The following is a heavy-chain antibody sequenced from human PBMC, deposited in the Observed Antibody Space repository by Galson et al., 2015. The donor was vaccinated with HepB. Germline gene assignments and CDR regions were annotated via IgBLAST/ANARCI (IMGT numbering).Heavy chain of an antibody. CDR1: GDTFSSYA. J-gene: IGHJ4*02. CDR3: ERGGIAVAGMVY. V-gene: IGHV1-69*04. D-gene: IGHD6-19*01. CDR2: IIPILGIA. Sequence: SVKVSCKASGDTFSSYAISWVRPAPGQELEWMGRIIPILGIANYEQKFQGRGTITADKSTSTAYMELSSLRSEDTAAYYCERGGIAVAGMVYWGQGNLATVS.